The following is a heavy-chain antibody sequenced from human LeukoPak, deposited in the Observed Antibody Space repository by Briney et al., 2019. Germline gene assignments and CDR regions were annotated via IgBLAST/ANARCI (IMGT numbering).Heavy chain of an antibody. CDR1: GGSISSYY. Sequence: SETLSLNCTVSGGSISSYYWSWIRQPPGKGLEWIGYIYYSGSTNYNPSLKSRVTISVDTSKNQFSLKLSSVTAADTAVYYCARHIAAAGTSHYYYGMDVWGKGTTVTVSS. CDR2: IYYSGST. V-gene: IGHV4-59*01. CDR3: ARHIAAAGTSHYYYGMDV. J-gene: IGHJ6*04. D-gene: IGHD6-13*01.